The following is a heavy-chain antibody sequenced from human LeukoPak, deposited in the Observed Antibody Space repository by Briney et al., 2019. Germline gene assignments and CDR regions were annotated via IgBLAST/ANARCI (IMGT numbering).Heavy chain of an antibody. Sequence: GASVKVSCTASGYTFNNYFMHWVRQAPGKGLEWMGGFDPEDGETIYAQKFQGRVTMTEDTSTDTAYMELSSLRSEDTAVYYCATTYYDSSGCPEYFQHWGQGTLVTVSS. CDR2: FDPEDGET. J-gene: IGHJ1*01. V-gene: IGHV1-24*01. CDR3: ATTYYDSSGCPEYFQH. CDR1: GYTFNNYF. D-gene: IGHD3-22*01.